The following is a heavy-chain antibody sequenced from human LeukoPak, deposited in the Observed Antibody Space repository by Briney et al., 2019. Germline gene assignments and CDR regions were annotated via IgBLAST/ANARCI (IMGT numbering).Heavy chain of an antibody. CDR2: IYTSGST. J-gene: IGHJ4*02. Sequence: SETLSLTCAVYGESFSSYYWSWIRQPAGKGLEWIGRIYTSGSTNYNPSLKSRVTMSVDTSKNQFSLKLSSVTAADTAVYYCARWSSSSDFDYWGQGTLVTVSS. V-gene: IGHV4-59*10. CDR3: ARWSSSSDFDY. D-gene: IGHD6-6*01. CDR1: GESFSSYY.